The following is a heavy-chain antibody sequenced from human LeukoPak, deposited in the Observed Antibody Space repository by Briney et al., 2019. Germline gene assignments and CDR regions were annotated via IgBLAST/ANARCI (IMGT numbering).Heavy chain of an antibody. V-gene: IGHV3-9*01. Sequence: PGGSLRLSCAASGFTFDDYAMRWVRQAPGKGLEWVSGISWNSGGIGYADSVKGRFTISRDNAKNSLYLQMNSLRADDTALYYCAKGKKMTVAGLFDYWGQGTLVTVSS. CDR3: AKGKKMTVAGLFDY. J-gene: IGHJ4*02. D-gene: IGHD6-19*01. CDR1: GFTFDDYA. CDR2: ISWNSGGI.